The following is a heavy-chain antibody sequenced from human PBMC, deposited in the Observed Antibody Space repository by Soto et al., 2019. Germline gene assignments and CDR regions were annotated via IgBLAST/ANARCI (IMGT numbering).Heavy chain of an antibody. CDR1: GDSVSSSSAA. CDR3: SSAALQWLVPLDAFDI. D-gene: IGHD6-19*01. J-gene: IGHJ3*02. CDR2: TYYRSKWYN. Sequence: SRTLSLTCAISGDSVSSSSAAWNWIRQSPSRGLEWLGRTYYRSKWYNDYAVSVKSRITINPDTSKNQFSLQLNSVTPEDTAVYYCSSAALQWLVPLDAFDIWGQGTLVTVSS. V-gene: IGHV6-1*01.